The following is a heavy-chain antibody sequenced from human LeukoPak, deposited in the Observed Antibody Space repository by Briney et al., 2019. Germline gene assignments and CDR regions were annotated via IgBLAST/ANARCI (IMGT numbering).Heavy chain of an antibody. CDR2: ISAYNGNT. J-gene: IGHJ4*02. D-gene: IGHD3-9*01. V-gene: IGHV1-18*01. Sequence: GASVKVSCKASGYTFSSYGISWVRQAPGQGLEWMGWISAYNGNTNYAQKFQGRVTMTTDTSTSTAYMELRSLRSDDTAVYYCARAIRYFDWLLYEPDYWGQGTLVTVSS. CDR3: ARAIRYFDWLLYEPDY. CDR1: GYTFSSYG.